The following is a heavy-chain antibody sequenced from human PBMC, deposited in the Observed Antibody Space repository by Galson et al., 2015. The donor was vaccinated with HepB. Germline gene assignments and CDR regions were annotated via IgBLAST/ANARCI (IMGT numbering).Heavy chain of an antibody. CDR3: AREVSSSFDNWFDP. Sequence: SLRLSCAAPGFTFSSYWMSWVRQAPGKGLEWVANIKQDGSEKYYVDSVKGRFTISRDNAKNSLYLQMNSLRAEDTAVYYCAREVSSSFDNWFDPWGQGTLVTVSS. J-gene: IGHJ5*02. D-gene: IGHD6-13*01. V-gene: IGHV3-7*03. CDR1: GFTFSSYW. CDR2: IKQDGSEK.